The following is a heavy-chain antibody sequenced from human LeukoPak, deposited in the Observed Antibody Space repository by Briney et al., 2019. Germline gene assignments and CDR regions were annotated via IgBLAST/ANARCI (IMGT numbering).Heavy chain of an antibody. V-gene: IGHV1-18*01. J-gene: IGHJ4*02. CDR2: ISGYNGNT. CDR1: GYSFTSHS. Sequence: ASVKVSCKASGYSFTSHSITRVRQAPGQGLEWVGGISGYNGNTNYAQKLQSRVTMTTHTSTSTAYMELRSLKSDDTAVYYCARDLYETSGYYFGVLDDWGQGTLVTVSS. D-gene: IGHD3-22*01. CDR3: ARDLYETSGYYFGVLDD.